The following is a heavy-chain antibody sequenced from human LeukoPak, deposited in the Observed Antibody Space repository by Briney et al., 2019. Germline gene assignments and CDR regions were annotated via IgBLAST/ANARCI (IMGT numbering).Heavy chain of an antibody. J-gene: IGHJ4*02. Sequence: GASVKVSCKPSGYTLTGYYMHWVRQAPGQGLECMGRLNPNTGGTIYEQKFQGRVTMTRETSISTAYMEVGSLKSDDTAVYYCARAAYGDYPSDYWGQGTLVTVSS. V-gene: IGHV1-2*06. CDR1: GYTLTGYY. D-gene: IGHD4-17*01. CDR3: ARAAYGDYPSDY. CDR2: LNPNTGGT.